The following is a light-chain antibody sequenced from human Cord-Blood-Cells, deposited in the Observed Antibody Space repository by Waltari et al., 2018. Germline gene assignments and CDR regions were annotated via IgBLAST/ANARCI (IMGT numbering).Light chain of an antibody. CDR2: GAS. J-gene: IGKJ2*01. CDR3: QQYNNWPPYT. CDR1: QSVSSN. Sequence: VMTQSLATLPMSPGERATLSCRASQSVSSNLAWYQQKPGQAPRLLIYGASTRATGIPARFSGSGSGTEFTLTISSLQSEDFAVYYCQQYNNWPPYTFGQGTKLEIK. V-gene: IGKV3-15*01.